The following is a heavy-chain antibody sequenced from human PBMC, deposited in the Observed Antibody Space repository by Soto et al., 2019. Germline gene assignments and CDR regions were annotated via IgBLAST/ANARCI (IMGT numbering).Heavy chain of an antibody. CDR1: GFTYSDYW. Sequence: GGSLRLSCAASGFTYSDYWMHWVRQAPGKEPVWVSRVNGGGGVTYYADSARGRFIISRDNSKNTVYLEMNSLGVEDTAVYYCARGYDAAQYYFDYWGQGTLVTVSS. CDR2: VNGGGGVT. CDR3: ARGYDAAQYYFDY. J-gene: IGHJ4*02. V-gene: IGHV3-74*01. D-gene: IGHD3-16*01.